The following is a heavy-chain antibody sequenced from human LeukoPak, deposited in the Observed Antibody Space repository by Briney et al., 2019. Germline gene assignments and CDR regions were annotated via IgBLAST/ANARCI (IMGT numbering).Heavy chain of an antibody. CDR3: ARDRRLLWFGELGDWFDP. J-gene: IGHJ5*02. CDR1: GFTFSSYW. CDR2: INTDGSST. V-gene: IGHV3-74*01. D-gene: IGHD3-10*01. Sequence: QAGGSLRLSFAASGFTFSSYWMHWVRQAPGKGLVWVSRINTDGSSTSYADSVKGRFTISRDNAKNTLYLQMNSLRAEDAAVYYCARDRRLLWFGELGDWFDPWGQGTLVTVSS.